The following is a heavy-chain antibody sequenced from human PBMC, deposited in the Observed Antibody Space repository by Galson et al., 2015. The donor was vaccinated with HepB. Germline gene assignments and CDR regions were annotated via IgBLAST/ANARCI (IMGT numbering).Heavy chain of an antibody. V-gene: IGHV3-30-3*01. J-gene: IGHJ3*02. CDR2: ISYDGSNK. Sequence: SLRLSCAASGFTFSSYAMHWVRQAPGKGLEWVAVISYDGSNKYYADSVKGRFTISRDNSKNTLYLQMNSLRAEDTAVYYCARDTGYCSSTSCYTARYAFDIWGQGTMVTVSS. CDR3: ARDTGYCSSTSCYTARYAFDI. CDR1: GFTFSSYA. D-gene: IGHD2-2*02.